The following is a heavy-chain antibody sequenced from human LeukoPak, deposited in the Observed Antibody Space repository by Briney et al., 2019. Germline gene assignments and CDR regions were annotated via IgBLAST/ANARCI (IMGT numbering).Heavy chain of an antibody. Sequence: SETLSLTCAVYGGTFSGYYWSWIRQPPGKGLEWIGEINHSGSTNYNPSLKSRVTISVDTSKNQFSLKLSSVTAADTAVYYCAKASTVTTALDCWGQGTLVAVSS. J-gene: IGHJ4*02. D-gene: IGHD4-17*01. CDR2: INHSGST. CDR3: AKASTVTTALDC. V-gene: IGHV4-34*01. CDR1: GGTFSGYY.